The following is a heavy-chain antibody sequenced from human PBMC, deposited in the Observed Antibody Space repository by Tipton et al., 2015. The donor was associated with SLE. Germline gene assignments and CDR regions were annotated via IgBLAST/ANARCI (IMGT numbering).Heavy chain of an antibody. CDR2: ISWNSGSI. CDR3: AKDLSSSGWYYFDY. J-gene: IGHJ4*02. CDR1: GFTFDDYA. D-gene: IGHD6-19*01. Sequence: RSLRLSCAASGFTFDDYAMHWVRQAPGKGLEWVSGISWNSGSIGYADSVKGRFTISRDNAKNSLYLQMNSLRAEDTALCYCAKDLSSSGWYYFDYWGQGTLVTVSS. V-gene: IGHV3-9*01.